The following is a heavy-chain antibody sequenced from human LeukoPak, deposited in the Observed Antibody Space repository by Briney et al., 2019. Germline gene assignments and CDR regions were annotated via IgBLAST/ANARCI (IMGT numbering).Heavy chain of an antibody. J-gene: IGHJ4*02. CDR2: IKQDGSEK. D-gene: IGHD6-19*01. CDR3: AKDAKGEARSGWLD. Sequence: PGGSLRLSCAASGFTFSSYWMSWVRQAPGKGLEWVANIKQDGSEKYYVDSVKGRFTISRDNAKNSLYLQMNSLRAEDTAVYYCAKDAKGEARSGWLDWGQGTLVTVSS. V-gene: IGHV3-7*03. CDR1: GFTFSSYW.